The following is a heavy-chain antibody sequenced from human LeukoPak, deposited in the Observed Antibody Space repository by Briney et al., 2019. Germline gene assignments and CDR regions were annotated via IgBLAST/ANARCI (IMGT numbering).Heavy chain of an antibody. CDR1: GFTLSSFA. V-gene: IGHV3-21*01. CDR2: ISSSSSYI. J-gene: IGHJ2*01. D-gene: IGHD7-27*01. CDR3: ARSSNWGWPLYWYFDL. Sequence: GGSLRLSCAASGFTLSSFAMNWVRQAPGKGLEWVSSISSSSSYIYYADSVKGRFTISRDNAKNSLYLQMNSLRAEDTAVYYCARSSNWGWPLYWYFDLWGRGTLVTVSS.